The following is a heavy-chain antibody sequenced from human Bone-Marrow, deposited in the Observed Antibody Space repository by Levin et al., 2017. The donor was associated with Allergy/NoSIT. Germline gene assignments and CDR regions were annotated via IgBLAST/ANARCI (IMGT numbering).Heavy chain of an antibody. Sequence: GGSLRLSCKGSGYSFTNYWIGWVRQMPGKGLEWMGIIYPGDSDTRYSPSFQGQVTISVDKSISTAYLQWRSLKASDTAMYYCARHVRIALRFGWFDPWGQGTLVTVSS. J-gene: IGHJ5*02. CDR2: IYPGDSDT. D-gene: IGHD6-13*01. CDR1: GYSFTNYW. V-gene: IGHV5-51*01. CDR3: ARHVRIALRFGWFDP.